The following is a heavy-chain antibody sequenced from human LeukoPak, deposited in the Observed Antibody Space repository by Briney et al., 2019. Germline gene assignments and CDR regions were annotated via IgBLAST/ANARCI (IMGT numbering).Heavy chain of an antibody. Sequence: PGGSLRLSCAASGFTVSSNYMSWVRQAPGKGLEWVSVIYSGGSTYYADSVKGRFTISRDNSKNTLYLQMNSLRAEDTAVYYCAKSSGWYVSWFDPWGQGTLVTVSS. CDR1: GFTVSSNY. CDR2: IYSGGST. V-gene: IGHV3-53*01. J-gene: IGHJ5*02. D-gene: IGHD6-19*01. CDR3: AKSSGWYVSWFDP.